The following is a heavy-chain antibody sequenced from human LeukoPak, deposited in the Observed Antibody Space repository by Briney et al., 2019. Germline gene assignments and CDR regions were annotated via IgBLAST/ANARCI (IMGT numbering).Heavy chain of an antibody. Sequence: GESLKISCKGSGYSFTNYWIGWVRQMPGKGREWMGIIYPGDSDTKYSPSFQGQVTISTDKSISTAYLQWSSLKASDTAMYYCAKRGGTGAPFYGMDVWGQGTTVTVSS. V-gene: IGHV5-51*01. CDR1: GYSFTNYW. CDR3: AKRGGTGAPFYGMDV. CDR2: IYPGDSDT. J-gene: IGHJ6*02. D-gene: IGHD1-1*01.